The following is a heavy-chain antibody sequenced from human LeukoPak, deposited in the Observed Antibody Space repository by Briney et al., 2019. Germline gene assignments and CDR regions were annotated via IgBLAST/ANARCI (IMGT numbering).Heavy chain of an antibody. CDR3: AKPYSSGWYYFDY. Sequence: PGGSLRLSCAASGFTFTNTWMNWVRQAPGKGLEWVGRIKSKSAGGTTDYAAPVKGRFTISRDDSKNTLYLQMNSLRAEDTAVYYCAKPYSSGWYYFDYWGQGTLVTVSS. CDR1: GFTFTNTW. V-gene: IGHV3-15*07. D-gene: IGHD6-19*01. CDR2: IKSKSAGGTT. J-gene: IGHJ4*02.